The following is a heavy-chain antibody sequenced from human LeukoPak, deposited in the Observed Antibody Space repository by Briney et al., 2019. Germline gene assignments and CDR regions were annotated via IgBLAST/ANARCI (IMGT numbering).Heavy chain of an antibody. J-gene: IGHJ4*02. CDR1: GGTFSSYA. V-gene: IGHV1-69*05. Sequence: SVKVSCRASGGTFSSYAISWVRQAPGHRLEWMGGIIPIFGTANYAQKFQGRVTITTDESTSTAYMELSSLRSEDTAVYYCARGGHDILTGYYFPLDYWGQGTLVTVSS. CDR3: ARGGHDILTGYYFPLDY. D-gene: IGHD3-9*01. CDR2: IIPIFGTA.